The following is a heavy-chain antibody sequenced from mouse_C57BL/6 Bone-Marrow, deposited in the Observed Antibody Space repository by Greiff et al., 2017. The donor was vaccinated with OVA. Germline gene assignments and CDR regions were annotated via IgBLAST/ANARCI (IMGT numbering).Heavy chain of an antibody. CDR2: IHPNSGST. Sequence: QVQLKQSGAELVKPGASVKLSCKASGYTFTSYWMHWVKQRPGQGLEWIGMIHPNSGSTNYNEKFKSKATLTVDKSSSTAYMQLSSLTSEDSAVYYCARVDPYYFDYWGQGTTLTVSS. V-gene: IGHV1-64*01. J-gene: IGHJ2*01. CDR1: GYTFTSYW. CDR3: ARVDPYYFDY.